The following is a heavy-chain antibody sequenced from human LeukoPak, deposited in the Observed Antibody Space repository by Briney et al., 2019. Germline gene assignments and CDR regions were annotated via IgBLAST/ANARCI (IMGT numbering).Heavy chain of an antibody. Sequence: SETLSLTCTVSGGSLSSGGYYWSWIRQHPGKGLEWIGYIYYGGSTYYNPSLQSRITISVDTSKNQFSLKLRSVTAADTAVYYCATGLDYGDMGFWGQGTLVTVSS. V-gene: IGHV4-31*03. D-gene: IGHD4-17*01. J-gene: IGHJ4*02. CDR1: GGSLSSGGYY. CDR2: IYYGGST. CDR3: ATGLDYGDMGF.